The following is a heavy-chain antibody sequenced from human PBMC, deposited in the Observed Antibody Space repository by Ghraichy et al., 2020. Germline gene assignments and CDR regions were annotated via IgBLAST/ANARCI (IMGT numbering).Heavy chain of an antibody. V-gene: IGHV4-39*01. Sequence: SETLSLTCTVSGGSISSSSYYWGWIRQPPGKGLEWIGSIYYSGSTYYNPSLKSRVTISVDTSKNQFSLKLSPVTAADTAVYYCARPHLQEGWFDPWGQGTLVTVSS. CDR1: GGSISSSSYY. CDR3: ARPHLQEGWFDP. CDR2: IYYSGST. J-gene: IGHJ5*02.